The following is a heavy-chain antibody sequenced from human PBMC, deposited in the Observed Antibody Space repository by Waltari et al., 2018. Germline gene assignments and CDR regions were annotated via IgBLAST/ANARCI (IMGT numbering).Heavy chain of an antibody. CDR1: ADSMSNTDC. CDR2: IRGDGRT. D-gene: IGHD2-15*01. Sequence: QLQLQQSGPGLVKPSESLSLTCVVSADSMSNTDCWSWVRQPPGKGLEWIGQIRGDGRTNYSPSLESRVTISMDTSNRQFSLKVSSATAADTAVYYCARDRGRGLYLDSWGQGTLVTVSP. V-gene: IGHV4-4*02. CDR3: ARDRGRGLYLDS. J-gene: IGHJ4*02.